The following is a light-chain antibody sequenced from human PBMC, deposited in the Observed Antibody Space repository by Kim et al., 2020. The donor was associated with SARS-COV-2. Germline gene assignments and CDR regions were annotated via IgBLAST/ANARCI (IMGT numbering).Light chain of an antibody. CDR3: LLSYSGGRRV. Sequence: GGTCTRTCDSSTGTVTSGHYPYWGPLKPGRAPTTLIYDASNKHSGKPARFSGSLLGGKAALTIAGAQPEDEADYYCLLSYSGGRRVFGGGTQLTV. CDR2: DAS. V-gene: IGLV7-46*01. CDR1: TGTVTSGHY. J-gene: IGLJ3*02.